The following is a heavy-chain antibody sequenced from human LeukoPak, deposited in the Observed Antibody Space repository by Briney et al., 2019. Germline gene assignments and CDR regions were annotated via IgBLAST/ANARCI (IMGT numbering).Heavy chain of an antibody. CDR2: IYSGGST. CDR1: GFTVSDNY. D-gene: IGHD1-7*01. J-gene: IGHJ4*02. V-gene: IGHV3-66*01. Sequence: GGSLRLSCAASGFTVSDNYMSWVRQAPGKGLEWVSVIYSGGSTYNADSVKGRFTISRDSSKNTLFLQMYSLRAEDTAVYYCAGELRFRGIDFWGQGTLVTVSS. CDR3: AGELRFRGIDF.